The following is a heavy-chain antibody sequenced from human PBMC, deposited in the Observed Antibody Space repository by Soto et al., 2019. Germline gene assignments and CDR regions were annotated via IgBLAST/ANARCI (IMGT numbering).Heavy chain of an antibody. CDR1: GGTFSSYT. V-gene: IGHV1-69*02. Sequence: SVKVSCKASGGTFSSYTISWVRQAPGQGLEWMGRIIPILGIANYAQKFRGRVTITADKSTSTAYMELSSLRSEDTAVYYCAATIFGVVRLSYYYYMDVWGKGTTVTVSS. CDR3: AATIFGVVRLSYYYYMDV. D-gene: IGHD3-3*01. CDR2: IIPILGIA. J-gene: IGHJ6*03.